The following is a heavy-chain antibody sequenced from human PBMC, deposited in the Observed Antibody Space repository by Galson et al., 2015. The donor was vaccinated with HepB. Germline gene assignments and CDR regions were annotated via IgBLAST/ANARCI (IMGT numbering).Heavy chain of an antibody. Sequence: VKVSCKASGYTFTGYYMHWVRQAPGQALEWMGWINPNSGDTNYAQKFQGRVTMTRDTSSSTAYMELRSLASDDTAVYYCARDPVHYYYMDVWGKGTTVTVSS. CDR3: ARDPVHYYYMDV. CDR1: GYTFTGYY. J-gene: IGHJ6*03. CDR2: INPNSGDT. V-gene: IGHV1-2*02.